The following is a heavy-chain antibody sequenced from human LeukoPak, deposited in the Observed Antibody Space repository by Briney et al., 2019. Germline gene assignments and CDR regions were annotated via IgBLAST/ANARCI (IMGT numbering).Heavy chain of an antibody. V-gene: IGHV3-21*01. D-gene: IGHD6-13*01. J-gene: IGHJ4*02. CDR3: AKGDHASSWYTAIDY. CDR1: GFTFSDYS. Sequence: GGSLRLSCAVSGFTFSDYSMIWVRQAPGRGLEFVSSMSGGGSYIFYADSQKGRFTVSRDNAKGSLYLQMNSLRAEDTAVYYCAKGDHASSWYTAIDYWGQGALVTVSS. CDR2: MSGGGSYI.